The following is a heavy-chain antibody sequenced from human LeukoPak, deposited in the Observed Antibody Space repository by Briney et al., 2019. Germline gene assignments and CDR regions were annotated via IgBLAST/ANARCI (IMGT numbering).Heavy chain of an antibody. J-gene: IGHJ5*02. V-gene: IGHV1-2*02. CDR3: ARVSYSSSWYWFDP. CDR1: GYTFTGYY. Sequence: ASVKVSCKASGYTFTGYYMHWVRQAPGQGPEWMGWINPNSGGTNYAQKFQGRVTMTRDTSISTAYMELSRLRSDDTAVYYCARVSYSSSWYWFDPWGQGTLVTVSS. D-gene: IGHD6-13*01. CDR2: INPNSGGT.